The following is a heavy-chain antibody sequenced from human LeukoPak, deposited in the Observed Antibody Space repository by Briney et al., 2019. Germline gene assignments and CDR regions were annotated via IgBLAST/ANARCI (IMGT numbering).Heavy chain of an antibody. D-gene: IGHD5-12*01. CDR1: GYTFTGST. V-gene: IGHV1-3*01. J-gene: IGHJ4*02. CDR3: ARVGEDIGFDY. Sequence: GASVEVSCKASGYTFTGSTIHWVRQAPGQRLEWMGWINAGNANTRYSQKFQGRVTITRDTSASTAYMELSSLRSEDTAVYYCARVGEDIGFDYWGQGTLVTVSS. CDR2: INAGNANT.